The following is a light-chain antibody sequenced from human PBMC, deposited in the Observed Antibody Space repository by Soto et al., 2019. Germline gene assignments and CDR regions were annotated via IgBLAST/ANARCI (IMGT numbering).Light chain of an antibody. J-gene: IGLJ1*01. V-gene: IGLV2-14*01. CDR2: EVS. Sequence: QSVLTQHASVSGSAGQSIASSCTGTSNDVGGYNYVSWYQHHPGKAPKLMIYEVSNRPSGVSNRCSGSQSGNTASLTISGLQAEDEADYYCSSYTSSSTYVFGTGTKVIVL. CDR1: SNDVGGYNY. CDR3: SSYTSSSTYV.